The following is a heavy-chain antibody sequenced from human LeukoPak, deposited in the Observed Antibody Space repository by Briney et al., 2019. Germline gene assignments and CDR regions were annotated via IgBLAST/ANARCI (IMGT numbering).Heavy chain of an antibody. J-gene: IGHJ4*02. D-gene: IGHD2-15*01. CDR1: GGTFSSYA. CDR2: IIPILGIA. V-gene: IGHV1-69*04. CDR3: ASLDGRGYCSGGSCYRLLGY. Sequence: GASVKVSCKASGGTFSSYAISWVRQAPGQGLEWMGRIIPILGIANYAQKFQGRVTITADKSTSTAYMELSSLRSEDTAVYYCASLDGRGYCSGGSCYRLLGYWGQGTLVTVSS.